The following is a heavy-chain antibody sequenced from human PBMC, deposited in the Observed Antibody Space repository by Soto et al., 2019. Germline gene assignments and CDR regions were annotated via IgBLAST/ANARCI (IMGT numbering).Heavy chain of an antibody. CDR2: IWYDGSNK. V-gene: IGHV3-33*08. CDR1: GFSLSTYS. J-gene: IGHJ4*02. CDR3: ARAAYAKEGVDY. D-gene: IGHD4-17*01. Sequence: QVQLVESGGGVVQPGKSLRLSCAASGFSLSTYSMHWVRQAPGKGLEWVALIWYDGSNKYYADSVKGRFTISRDNSKNPLYLQMDSLRAGDTAFYYCARAAYAKEGVDYWGQGTLVTVSS.